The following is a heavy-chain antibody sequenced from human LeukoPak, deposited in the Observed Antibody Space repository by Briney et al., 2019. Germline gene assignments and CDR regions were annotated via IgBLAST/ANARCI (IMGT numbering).Heavy chain of an antibody. CDR3: ARDRDVDIVATALTLDY. CDR2: IIPMFGTV. CDR1: GGTFSSYA. J-gene: IGHJ4*02. V-gene: IGHV1-69*06. Sequence: SVKVSCKASGGTFSSYAISWVRQAPGQGLEWMGRIIPMFGTVKYAQKFQGRVTITADTSTSTAYMELSSLRSEDTAVYYCARDRDVDIVATALTLDYWGQGTLVTVSS. D-gene: IGHD5-12*01.